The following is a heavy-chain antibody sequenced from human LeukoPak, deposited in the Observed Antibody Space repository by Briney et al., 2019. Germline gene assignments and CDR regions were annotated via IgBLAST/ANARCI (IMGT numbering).Heavy chain of an antibody. J-gene: IGHJ4*02. D-gene: IGHD2-15*01. V-gene: IGHV3-30*18. CDR2: ISNDGSNK. Sequence: GRSLSLSCAASGFTFSTYGMHWVRQAPDKGPEWVGVISNDGSNKYHAESAKGRFTISRDNSKNTLYLQMNSLRAEDTAVYYCAKDEGHCSGGSCYRQDYWGQGTLVTVSS. CDR3: AKDEGHCSGGSCYRQDY. CDR1: GFTFSTYG.